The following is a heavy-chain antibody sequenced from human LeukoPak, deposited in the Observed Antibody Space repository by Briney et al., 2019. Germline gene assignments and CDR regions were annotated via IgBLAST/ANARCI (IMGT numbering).Heavy chain of an antibody. J-gene: IGHJ6*02. CDR3: ASTYYSNHHGMDV. D-gene: IGHD4-4*01. Sequence: GGSLRLSCAASGFTVSSNYMSCVRQAPGKGLEWVSVIYSGGSTYYADSVKGRFTISRDNSKNTLYLQMNSLRAEDTAVYSCASTYYSNHHGMDVWGQGTTVTVSS. CDR1: GFTVSSNY. V-gene: IGHV3-66*01. CDR2: IYSGGST.